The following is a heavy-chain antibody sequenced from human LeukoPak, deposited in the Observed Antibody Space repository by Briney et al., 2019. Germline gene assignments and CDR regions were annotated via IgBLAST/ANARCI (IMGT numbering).Heavy chain of an antibody. CDR3: ARDFGYSYRLGMDV. J-gene: IGHJ6*02. CDR1: GFTFSSYS. V-gene: IGHV3-21*01. CDR2: ISSSSSYI. Sequence: GGSLRLSCAASGFTFSSYSVNWVRQAPGKGLEWVSSISSSSSYIYYADSVKGRFTISRDNAKNSLYLQMNSLRAEDTAVYYCARDFGYSYRLGMDVWGQGTTVTVSS. D-gene: IGHD5-18*01.